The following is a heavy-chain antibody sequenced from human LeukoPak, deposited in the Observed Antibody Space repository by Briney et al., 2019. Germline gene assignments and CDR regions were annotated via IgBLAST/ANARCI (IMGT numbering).Heavy chain of an antibody. CDR2: VNLKSGNT. Sequence: GASVKVSCKASGYTFTRYDINWVRQATGQGGEWMGWVNLKSGNTGNAQKFQGRVTITRETSINTAYMELSSLRPEDTGVYYCARTSYYDFWSGDDAFDIWGQGTMVTVSS. CDR1: GYTFTRYD. D-gene: IGHD3-3*01. CDR3: ARTSYYDFWSGDDAFDI. V-gene: IGHV1-8*03. J-gene: IGHJ3*02.